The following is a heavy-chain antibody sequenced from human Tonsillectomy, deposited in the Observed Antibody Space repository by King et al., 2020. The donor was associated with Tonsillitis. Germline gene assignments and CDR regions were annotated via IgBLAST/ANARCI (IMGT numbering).Heavy chain of an antibody. CDR2: IYNSVST. CDR3: ARPYISDYYFHQAGNDAFDV. D-gene: IGHD2-21*01. Sequence: LQLQESGPGLVKPSETLSLTYSVSVASITSGTHWVWIRQSPGKGLEWIGTIYNSVSTFYNPSLKSRATISVETSKNQVSLKLSSVTAADTAVYYCARPYISDYYFHQAGNDAFDVWGLGTLVTVAS. V-gene: IGHV4-39*01. CDR1: VASITSGTH. J-gene: IGHJ3*01.